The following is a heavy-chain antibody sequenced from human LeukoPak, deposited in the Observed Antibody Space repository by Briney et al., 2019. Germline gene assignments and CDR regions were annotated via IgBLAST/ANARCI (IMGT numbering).Heavy chain of an antibody. D-gene: IGHD1-1*01. J-gene: IGHJ3*02. CDR1: GFTFTNYW. V-gene: IGHV3-7*01. CDR2: IKQDGSEK. CDR3: ASPHDDDTTAYRAYDI. Sequence: GGSLRLSCAASGFTFTNYWMSWVRQAPGKGLEWVATIKQDGSEKYYVDSVKGRFTISRDNAQNSLYLQMNSLRHEDTAVYYCASPHDDDTTAYRAYDIWGQGTMVTVSS.